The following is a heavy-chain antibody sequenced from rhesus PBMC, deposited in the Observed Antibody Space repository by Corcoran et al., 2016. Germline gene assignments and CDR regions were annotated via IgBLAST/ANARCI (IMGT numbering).Heavy chain of an antibody. V-gene: IGHV4-165*01. CDR3: AIGTALQYLDWLFDY. D-gene: IGHD3-3*01. CDR2: IGGSSGSP. Sequence: QVQLQESGPGLVKPSETLSLTCAVPGGSISGYWWGWIRQPPGKGVEWIGYIGGSSGSPYYNPSLKSRVTISTDTSKNQFSLKLSSVTAADTAVYYCAIGTALQYLDWLFDYWGQGVLVTVSS. CDR1: GGSISGYW. J-gene: IGHJ4*01.